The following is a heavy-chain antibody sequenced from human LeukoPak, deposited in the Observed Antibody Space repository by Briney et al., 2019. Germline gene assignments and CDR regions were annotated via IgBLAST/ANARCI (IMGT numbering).Heavy chain of an antibody. CDR1: GGTFSSYA. CDR2: IIPIFGTA. Sequence: SVKVSCKASGGTFSSYAISWVRQAPGRGLEWMGGIIPIFGTANYAQKFQGRVTITTDESTSTAYMELSSLRSEDTAVCYCARGNCSGGSCYGVDYMDVWGKGTTVTVSS. J-gene: IGHJ6*03. CDR3: ARGNCSGGSCYGVDYMDV. D-gene: IGHD2-15*01. V-gene: IGHV1-69*05.